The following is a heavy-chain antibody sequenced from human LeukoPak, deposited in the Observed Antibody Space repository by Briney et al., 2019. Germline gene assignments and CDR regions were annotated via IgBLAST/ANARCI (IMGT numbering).Heavy chain of an antibody. D-gene: IGHD3-9*01. CDR3: KQKTAYEILTGYRYFYGMDV. J-gene: IGHJ6*02. CDR2: TSYSGST. Sequence: MTSETLSLICTVSGGSIRRYYCSWIRKPPGKVLSWIGNTSYSGSTNYNPSRKSRVTISVDTSKNQFSLKLSSVTAADTAVFFFKQKTAYEILTGYRYFYGMDVWGQGTTVTVSS. CDR1: GGSIRRYY. V-gene: IGHV4-59*01.